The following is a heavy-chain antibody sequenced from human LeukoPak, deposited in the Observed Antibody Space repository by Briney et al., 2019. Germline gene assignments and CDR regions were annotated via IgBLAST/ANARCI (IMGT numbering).Heavy chain of an antibody. J-gene: IGHJ4*02. CDR2: INYSGST. D-gene: IGHD1-26*01. Sequence: PSETLSLTCAVYGGSFSGYYWSWIRQPPGKGLEWMGSINYSGSTYYNPSLKSRVTISVDTSKNQFSLKLTSVTAADTAVYYCARLGYSGSWFDYWGQGTLVTVSS. CDR3: ARLGYSGSWFDY. V-gene: IGHV4-34*01. CDR1: GGSFSGYY.